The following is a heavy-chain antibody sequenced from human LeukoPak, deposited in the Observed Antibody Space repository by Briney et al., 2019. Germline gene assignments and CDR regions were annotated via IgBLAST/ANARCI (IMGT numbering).Heavy chain of an antibody. D-gene: IGHD2-15*01. CDR1: GYSFTTYW. CDR3: ARRYCSGGSCYSNFDY. CDR2: IYPGDSDT. V-gene: IGHV5-51*01. Sequence: GESLKISCKGSGYSFTTYWIGWVRQMLGKGLEWMGIIYPGDSDTKYSPSFQGQVTISADKSINTAYLQWSSLKASDTAMYYCARRYCSGGSCYSNFDYWGQGTLVTVSS. J-gene: IGHJ4*02.